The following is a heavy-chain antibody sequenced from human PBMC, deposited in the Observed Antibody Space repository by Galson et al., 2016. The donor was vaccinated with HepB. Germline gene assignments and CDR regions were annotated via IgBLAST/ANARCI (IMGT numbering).Heavy chain of an antibody. J-gene: IGHJ4*02. CDR1: GFSLTTSGMS. V-gene: IGHV2-70*17. CDR2: IDWDDNK. CDR3: AHTDHHSGWYFDS. D-gene: IGHD6-19*01. Sequence: PALVKPTQTLTLTCSFSGFSLTTSGMSVTWVRQPPGKALECLARIDWDDNKFYSTSLKTRLTISKDTSKNQVVLTMTNVGPVDTATYYCAHTDHHSGWYFDSWGQGTLVTVSS.